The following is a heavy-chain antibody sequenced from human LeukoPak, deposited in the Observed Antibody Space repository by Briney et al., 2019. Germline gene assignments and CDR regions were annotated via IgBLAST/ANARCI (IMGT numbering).Heavy chain of an antibody. CDR1: GGSISSYY. V-gene: IGHV4-4*07. J-gene: IGHJ5*02. Sequence: PSETLSLTCTVSGGSISSYYWSWIRQPAGKGLEWIGRIYTSGSTNYNPSLKSRVTMSVDTSKNQFSLKLSSVTAADTAVYYCARDFCGGDCYSFCFDPWAREPWSPSPQ. CDR2: IYTSGST. CDR3: ARDFCGGDCYSFCFDP. D-gene: IGHD2-21*01.